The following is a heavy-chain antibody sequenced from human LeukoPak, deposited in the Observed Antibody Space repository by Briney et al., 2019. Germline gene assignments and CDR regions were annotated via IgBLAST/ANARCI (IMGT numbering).Heavy chain of an antibody. J-gene: IGHJ5*02. V-gene: IGHV3-21*01. CDR2: ISSSSSYI. CDR1: GFTFSSYS. CDR3: ARDPGSSWSWGWFDP. Sequence: GGSLRLSCAASGFTFSSYSMNWVRQAPGKGLEWVSSISSSSSYIYYADSVKGRFTISRDNSKNTLYLQMNSLRAEDTAVYYCARDPGSSWSWGWFDPWGQGTLVTVSS. D-gene: IGHD6-13*01.